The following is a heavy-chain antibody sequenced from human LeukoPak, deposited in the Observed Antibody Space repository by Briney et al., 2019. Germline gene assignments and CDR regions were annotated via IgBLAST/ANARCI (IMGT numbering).Heavy chain of an antibody. CDR1: GYSISSGYY. J-gene: IGHJ2*01. CDR3: ARDSTEGYDFWSGYPYYWYFDL. V-gene: IGHV4-61*02. CDR2: IYTSGST. D-gene: IGHD3-3*01. Sequence: TLSLTCTVSGYSISSGYYWSWIRQPAGKGLERAGRIYTSGSTNYNPSLKSRVTISVDTSKNQFSLKLSSVTAADTAVYYCARDSTEGYDFWSGYPYYWYFDLWGRGTLVTVSS.